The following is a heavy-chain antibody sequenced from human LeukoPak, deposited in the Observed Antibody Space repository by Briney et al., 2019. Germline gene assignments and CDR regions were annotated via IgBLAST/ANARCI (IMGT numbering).Heavy chain of an antibody. Sequence: PGVSLRLSCAASGFTFSDYYMSRIRQAPGKGLEWVANVNRDGSETYYLDSVKGRFTISKDNAKNSLYLQMNSLRAEDTALYHCARNNGMDVWGQGTTVIVSS. J-gene: IGHJ6*02. CDR2: VNRDGSET. V-gene: IGHV3-7*03. CDR1: GFTFSDYY. CDR3: ARNNGMDV.